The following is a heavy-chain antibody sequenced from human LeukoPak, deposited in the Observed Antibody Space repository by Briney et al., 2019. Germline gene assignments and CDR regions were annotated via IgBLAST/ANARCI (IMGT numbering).Heavy chain of an antibody. Sequence: SETLSLTCAVYGGSFSGYYWSWIRQPPGKGLEWIGEINHSGRTNYNPSLKSRVTISVDTSKNQFSLKLSSVTAADTAVYYCARGARNDFWSGYSHYYYYYGMDVWGQGTTVTVSS. CDR2: INHSGRT. V-gene: IGHV4-34*01. D-gene: IGHD3-3*01. J-gene: IGHJ6*02. CDR3: ARGARNDFWSGYSHYYYYYGMDV. CDR1: GGSFSGYY.